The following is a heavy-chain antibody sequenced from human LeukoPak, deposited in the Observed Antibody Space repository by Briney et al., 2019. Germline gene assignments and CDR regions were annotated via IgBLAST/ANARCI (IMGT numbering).Heavy chain of an antibody. CDR1: GFTFSMYW. D-gene: IGHD5-18*01. CDR2: TNSDGSDT. V-gene: IGHV3-74*01. J-gene: IGHJ4*02. Sequence: GGSLRLSCAASGFTFSMYWMHWLRQAPGKGLVWVSRTNSDGSDTTHADSVKGRFTISRDNAKNTLYLQMNSLRAEDTAVYYCAREGYSYGPFDYWGQGTLATVSS. CDR3: AREGYSYGPFDY.